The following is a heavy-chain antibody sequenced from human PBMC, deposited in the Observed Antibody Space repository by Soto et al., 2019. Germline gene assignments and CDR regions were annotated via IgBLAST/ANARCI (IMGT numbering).Heavy chain of an antibody. CDR1: GGSISGYY. CDR3: TRDGDGRMTTNPYYYYGLDV. CDR2: VYYSGGA. V-gene: IGHV4-59*01. J-gene: IGHJ6*02. D-gene: IGHD2-21*02. Sequence: SETLSLTCTVSGGSISGYYWSWIRQPPGKGLEWIGNVYYSGGAKYNPSVKRRVSISVDTSKNQFSLNLSSVTAADMAVYYCTRDGDGRMTTNPYYYYGLDVWGQGTPVTVSS.